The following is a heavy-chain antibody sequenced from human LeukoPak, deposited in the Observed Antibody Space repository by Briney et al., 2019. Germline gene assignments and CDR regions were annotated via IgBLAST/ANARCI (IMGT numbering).Heavy chain of an antibody. CDR3: AKDSRGYGATIWDY. CDR2: INAGNGDT. CDR1: GYTFTNFA. D-gene: IGHD5-12*01. V-gene: IGHV1-3*01. Sequence: GASVKVSCKASGYTFTNFAMHWVRQAPGQRLEWLGWINAGNGDTKYSQNFQGRVTVTRDTSATTSYMELSSLRSEDTAVYYCAKDSRGYGATIWDYWGQGTLVTVSS. J-gene: IGHJ4*02.